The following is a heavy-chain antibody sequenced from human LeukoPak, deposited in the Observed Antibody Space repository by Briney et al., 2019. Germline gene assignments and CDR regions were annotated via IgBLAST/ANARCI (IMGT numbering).Heavy chain of an antibody. V-gene: IGHV3-74*01. D-gene: IGHD4-17*01. CDR2: IDSDGSST. Sequence: GGSLRLSCAASGFTFSSNWMHWVRQAPGKGLVWVSRIDSDGSSTSYADSVKGRFTISRDNAKNTLSLQMNSLRAEDTAVYYCAKGDIFDYGDGGFDYWGQGTLVTVSS. J-gene: IGHJ4*02. CDR3: AKGDIFDYGDGGFDY. CDR1: GFTFSSNW.